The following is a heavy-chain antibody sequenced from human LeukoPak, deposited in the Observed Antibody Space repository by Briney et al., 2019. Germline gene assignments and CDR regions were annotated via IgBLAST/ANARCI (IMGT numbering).Heavy chain of an antibody. CDR3: AKDLRRLLVVVGDAFDI. V-gene: IGHV3-30*18. CDR1: GFTFTSYG. Sequence: GGSLRLSCAASGFTFTSYGMHWVRQAPGKGLEWVAVISYDGINKYYADSVKGRFTISRDNSKNTLYLQMNSPRAEDTAVYYCAKDLRRLLVVVGDAFDIWGQGTMVTVSS. J-gene: IGHJ3*02. D-gene: IGHD3-22*01. CDR2: ISYDGINK.